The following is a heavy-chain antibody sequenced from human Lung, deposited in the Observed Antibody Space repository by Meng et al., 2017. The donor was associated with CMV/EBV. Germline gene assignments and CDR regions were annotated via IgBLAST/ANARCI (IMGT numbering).Heavy chain of an antibody. Sequence: GGSXRLXCAASGFTFSSYAMSWVRQAPGKGLEWVSVIYSGGSSTYYADSVKGRFTISRDNSKNTLYLQMNSLRAEDTAVYYCAKVRGYCSSTSCSPLNYWXQGTLVTVSS. V-gene: IGHV3-23*03. CDR2: IYSGGSST. CDR1: GFTFSSYA. D-gene: IGHD2-2*01. J-gene: IGHJ4*02. CDR3: AKVRGYCSSTSCSPLNY.